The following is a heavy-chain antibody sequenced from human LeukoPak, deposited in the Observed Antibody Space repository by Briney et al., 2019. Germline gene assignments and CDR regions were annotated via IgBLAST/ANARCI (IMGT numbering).Heavy chain of an antibody. J-gene: IGHJ4*02. Sequence: ASVKVSCKASGGTFSSYAISWVRQAPGQGLEWMGRIIPILGIANYAQKFQGRVTITADKSTSTAYMELSSLRSEDTAVYYCAKDRRFGGGVAAAGQVPDYWGQGTLVTVSS. D-gene: IGHD6-13*01. CDR3: AKDRRFGGGVAAAGQVPDY. V-gene: IGHV1-69*04. CDR2: IIPILGIA. CDR1: GGTFSSYA.